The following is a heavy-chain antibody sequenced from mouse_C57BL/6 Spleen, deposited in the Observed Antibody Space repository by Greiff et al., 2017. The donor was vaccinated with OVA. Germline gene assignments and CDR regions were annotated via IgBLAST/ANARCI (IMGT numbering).Heavy chain of an antibody. J-gene: IGHJ1*03. D-gene: IGHD1-1*01. CDR2: IWSGGST. CDR3: ATTTVVATRYFDV. V-gene: IGHV2-4*01. CDR1: GFSLTSYG. Sequence: QVQLKQSGPGLVQPSQSLSITCTVSGFSLTSYGVHWVRQPPGKGLEWLGVIWSGGSTDYNAAFISRLSSSKDNSKSQVFVKMNSLQADDTAIYYCATTTVVATRYFDVWGTGTMVTVSS.